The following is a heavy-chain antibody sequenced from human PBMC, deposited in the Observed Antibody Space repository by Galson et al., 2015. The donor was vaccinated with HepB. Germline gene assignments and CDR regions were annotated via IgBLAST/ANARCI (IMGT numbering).Heavy chain of an antibody. CDR1: RFTFSSYW. J-gene: IGHJ5*02. V-gene: IGHV3-7*03. Sequence: SLRLSCAASRFTFSSYWMSWVRQAPGKGLEWVANIKQDGSEEYYVDSVKGRFTISRDNAKNSLFLQMTSLRAEDTAVYYCAREGGTGPNNWFDPWGQGTLVTVSS. CDR3: AREGGTGPNNWFDP. D-gene: IGHD1-1*01. CDR2: IKQDGSEE.